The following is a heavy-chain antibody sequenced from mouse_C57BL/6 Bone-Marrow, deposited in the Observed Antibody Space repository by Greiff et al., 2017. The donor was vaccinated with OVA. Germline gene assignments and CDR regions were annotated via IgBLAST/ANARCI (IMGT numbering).Heavy chain of an antibody. D-gene: IGHD1-1*01. Sequence: QVQLQQPGAELVKPGASVKLSCKASGYTFTSYWMHWVKQRPGRGLEWIGRIDPNSGGTKYNEKFKSKATLTVDKPSSTAYMQLSSLKSEDSAVYYCASHYYGSSYDWYFDVWGTGTTVTVSS. J-gene: IGHJ1*03. CDR3: ASHYYGSSYDWYFDV. V-gene: IGHV1-72*01. CDR1: GYTFTSYW. CDR2: IDPNSGGT.